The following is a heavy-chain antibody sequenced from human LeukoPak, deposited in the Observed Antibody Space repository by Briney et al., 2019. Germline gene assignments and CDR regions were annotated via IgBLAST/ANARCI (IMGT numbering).Heavy chain of an antibody. D-gene: IGHD6-6*01. CDR3: AKDDVAAFATGYMDV. Sequence: GGSLRLSCTVSGFTVSTNSMSWVRQAPGKGLEWVSFIYSDNTHYSDSVKGRFTISRDKSKNTVYLQMNGLRADDTAVYYCAKDDVAAFATGYMDVWGKGTTVTVSS. CDR2: IYSDNT. CDR1: GFTVSTNS. V-gene: IGHV3-53*01. J-gene: IGHJ6*03.